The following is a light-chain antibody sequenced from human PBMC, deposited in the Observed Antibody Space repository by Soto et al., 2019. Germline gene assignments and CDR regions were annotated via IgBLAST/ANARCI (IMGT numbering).Light chain of an antibody. J-gene: IGLJ1*01. CDR3: CSYAGSSTYV. CDR1: SSDVGNYNL. V-gene: IGLV2-23*02. CDR2: EVS. Sequence: QSALTQPASVSGSPGQSITISCTGTSSDVGNYNLVSWYQQHPGKAPKLMIYEVSKRPSGVSDRFSGSKSANTASLTISGLQAEDEADYYCCSYAGSSTYVFGTGTKVTVL.